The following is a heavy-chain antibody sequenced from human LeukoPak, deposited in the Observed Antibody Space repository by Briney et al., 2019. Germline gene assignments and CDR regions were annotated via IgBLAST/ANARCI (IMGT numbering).Heavy chain of an antibody. CDR2: ISSSSSYI. D-gene: IGHD3-22*01. J-gene: IGHJ4*02. V-gene: IGHV3-21*01. CDR3: ASRYYDSNGYYFDY. CDR1: GFTFSSYS. Sequence: GGSLRLSCAASGFTFSSYSMSWVRQSPGKGLEWASSISSSSSYIYYPDSVKGRFTISRDNAKNSLYPQMDSLRAEDTAVYYCASRYYDSNGYYFDYWGQGTLVTVSS.